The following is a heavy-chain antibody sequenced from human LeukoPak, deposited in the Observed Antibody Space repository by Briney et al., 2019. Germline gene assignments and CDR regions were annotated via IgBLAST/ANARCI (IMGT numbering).Heavy chain of an antibody. Sequence: GASVKVSCKASGYTFTNYAMHWVRQAPGQRLEWMGWISAYNGNTNYAQKLQGRVTMTTDTSTSTAYMELRSLRSDDTAVYYCARGNYDILTGLDYWGQGTLVTVSS. D-gene: IGHD3-9*01. CDR2: ISAYNGNT. J-gene: IGHJ4*02. CDR1: GYTFTNYA. CDR3: ARGNYDILTGLDY. V-gene: IGHV1-18*01.